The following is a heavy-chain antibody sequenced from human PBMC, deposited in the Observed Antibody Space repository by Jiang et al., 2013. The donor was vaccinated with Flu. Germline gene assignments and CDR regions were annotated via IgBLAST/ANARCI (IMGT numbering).Heavy chain of an antibody. CDR3: ARHRPDRYILQWFFDH. Sequence: GPGLVKPSETLSLTCTVSGVSMSGSYWSWIRQSPDKGLEWIGYVYYRGSTKYNSSLESRVTISIDTSANQFSLTLISVTAADTAVYYCARHRPDRYILQWFFDHWGQGTRVTVSP. CDR2: VYYRGST. J-gene: IGHJ4*02. D-gene: IGHD5-24*01. V-gene: IGHV4-59*08. CDR1: GVSMSGSY.